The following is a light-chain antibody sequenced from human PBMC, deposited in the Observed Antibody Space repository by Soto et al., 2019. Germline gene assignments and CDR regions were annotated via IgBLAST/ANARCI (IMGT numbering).Light chain of an antibody. CDR3: SSYTSSSLYV. V-gene: IGLV2-14*01. CDR1: SSDVGGYSY. J-gene: IGLJ1*01. CDR2: DVS. Sequence: QSALTQPASVSGSPGQLITISCTGTSSDVGGYSYVSWYQQLPGKAPKLVIYDVSDRPSGVSNRFSGSKSSNTASLTISGLQAEDEADYYCSSYTSSSLYVFGTGTKVTVL.